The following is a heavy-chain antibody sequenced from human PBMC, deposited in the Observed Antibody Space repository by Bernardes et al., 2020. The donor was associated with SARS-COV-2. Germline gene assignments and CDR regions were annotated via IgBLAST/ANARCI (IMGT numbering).Heavy chain of an antibody. CDR2: ISGNGGNA. J-gene: IGHJ4*02. D-gene: IGHD3-22*01. Sequence: GGSLRLSCAASGFTFSDYWMHWVCQAPGKGLVWVSRISGNGGNAYYGDSVKGRFSISRDNAKNTLYLQMSGLSAEDTAIYYCTRGPLSGYGAFGVWGQGTLVTVSS. CDR3: TRGPLSGYGAFGV. V-gene: IGHV3-74*01. CDR1: GFTFSDYW.